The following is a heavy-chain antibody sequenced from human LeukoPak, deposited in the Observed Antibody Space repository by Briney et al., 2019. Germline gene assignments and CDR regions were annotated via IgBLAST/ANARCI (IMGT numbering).Heavy chain of an antibody. Sequence: GGSLRLSCAASGFTFSRYWMHWVRQAPGKGLEWVANIKEDGSEKYYVDSVKGRFTISRDNAKNSLYLQMNSLRAEDTAVYYCARDPGGYDSYYYYYMDVWGKGTTVTISS. CDR1: GFTFSRYW. CDR2: IKEDGSEK. D-gene: IGHD6-25*01. V-gene: IGHV3-7*01. CDR3: ARDPGGYDSYYYYYMDV. J-gene: IGHJ6*03.